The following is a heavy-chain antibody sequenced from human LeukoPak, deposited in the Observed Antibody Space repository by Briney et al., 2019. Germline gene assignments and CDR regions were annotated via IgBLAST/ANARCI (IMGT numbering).Heavy chain of an antibody. CDR3: ARDDCSSISCYHNWFDP. D-gene: IGHD2-2*01. CDR1: GFTFSSYR. V-gene: IGHV3-7*01. CDR2: IKQDGNEK. Sequence: GGSLRLSCAASGFTFSSYRMSWVRQAPGKGLEGVANIKQDGNEKYYVDSVKGRFTISRDNAKNSLYLQMNSLRAEDTAVYYCARDDCSSISCYHNWFDPWGQGTLVTVSS. J-gene: IGHJ5*02.